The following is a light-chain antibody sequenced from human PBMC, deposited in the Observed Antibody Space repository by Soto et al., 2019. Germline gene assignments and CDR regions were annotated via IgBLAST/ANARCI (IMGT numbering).Light chain of an antibody. Sequence: QSVVTQEPSLTVSPGGTVTLTCGSSTGAVTSGHYPYWFQQRPGQAPRTLISDTSNRHSWTPARFSGSLLGGKAALTLSGAQPEDEADYYCLLSFSGVEVFGGWTKVTVL. CDR2: DTS. CDR1: TGAVTSGHY. CDR3: LLSFSGVEV. J-gene: IGLJ2*01. V-gene: IGLV7-46*01.